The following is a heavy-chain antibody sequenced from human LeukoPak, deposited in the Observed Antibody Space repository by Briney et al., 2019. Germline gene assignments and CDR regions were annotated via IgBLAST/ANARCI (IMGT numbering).Heavy chain of an antibody. V-gene: IGHV4-34*01. J-gene: IGHJ4*02. D-gene: IGHD5-18*01. CDR2: INHSGST. CDR1: GGSFSDYY. CDR3: ARVKGRGYSYGYAFDY. Sequence: SETLSLTCGVYGGSFSDYYWSWIRQPPGKGLEWIGKINHSGSTDYNPSLKSRVTISVDTSKNQFSLKLSSVTAADTAVYYCARVKGRGYSYGYAFDYWDQGTLVTVSS.